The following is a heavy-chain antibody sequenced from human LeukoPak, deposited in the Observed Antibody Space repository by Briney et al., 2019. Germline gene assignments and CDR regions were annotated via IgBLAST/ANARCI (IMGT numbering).Heavy chain of an antibody. V-gene: IGHV1-69*01. J-gene: IGHJ6*04. Sequence: ASVKVSCKASGGTFSSYAISWVRQAPGQGLEWMGGIIPIFGTANCAQKFQGRVTITADESTSTAYMELSSLRSEDTAVYYCAKTPYYYGSGSSLYYYGMDVWGKGTTVTVSS. CDR2: IIPIFGTA. CDR3: AKTPYYYGSGSSLYYYGMDV. D-gene: IGHD3-10*01. CDR1: GGTFSSYA.